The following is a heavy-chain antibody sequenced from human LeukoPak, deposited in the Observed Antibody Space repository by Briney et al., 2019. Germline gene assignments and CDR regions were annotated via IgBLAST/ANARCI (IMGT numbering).Heavy chain of an antibody. J-gene: IGHJ2*01. CDR2: IYYSGST. CDR1: GGSISSYY. V-gene: IGHV4-59*01. Sequence: SSETLSLTCTVSGGSISSYYWRWIRQPPGKGLEWIGYIYYSGSTNYNPSLKSRVTISVDTSKNQFSLKLSSVTAADTAVYYCARDPGNRKRYWYFDLWGRGTLVTVSS. D-gene: IGHD4-23*01. CDR3: ARDPGNRKRYWYFDL.